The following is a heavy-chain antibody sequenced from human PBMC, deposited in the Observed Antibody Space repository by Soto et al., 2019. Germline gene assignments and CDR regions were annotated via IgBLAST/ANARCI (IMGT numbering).Heavy chain of an antibody. J-gene: IGHJ4*02. V-gene: IGHV4-30-4*01. Sequence: SETLSLTCTVSGGSISSGDYYWSWLRQPPGKGLEWIGYIYYSGSTYYNPSLKSRVTISVDTSKNQFSLKLSSVTAADTAVYYCARCNDYGGNPPGYFDYWGQGTLVTVSS. CDR1: GGSISSGDYY. CDR2: IYYSGST. D-gene: IGHD4-17*01. CDR3: ARCNDYGGNPPGYFDY.